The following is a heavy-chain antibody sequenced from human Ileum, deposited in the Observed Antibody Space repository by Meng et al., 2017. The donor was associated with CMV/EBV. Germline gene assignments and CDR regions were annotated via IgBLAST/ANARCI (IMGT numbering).Heavy chain of an antibody. CDR2: FHSDGNR. J-gene: IGHJ6*02. CDR1: GFTFNSYA. V-gene: IGHV3-23*01. CDR3: AREPSVVRRYGMDV. Sequence: GESLKISCAASGFTFNSYAMSWVRQAPGKGLEWVSSFHSDGNRYHADSLKGRFTISGDNSKNTVYLQMNGLRVDDTSVYSCAREPSVVRRYGMDVWGQGTTVTVSS. D-gene: IGHD2-15*01.